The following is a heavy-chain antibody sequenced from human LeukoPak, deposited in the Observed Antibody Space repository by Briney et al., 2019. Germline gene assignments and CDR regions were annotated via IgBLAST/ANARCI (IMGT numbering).Heavy chain of an antibody. CDR3: ARGVYIAAAQYAY. D-gene: IGHD6-13*01. Sequence: PSETLSLTCTVSGGSISSYYWSWIRQPPGKGLEWIGYIHYSGTTNYNPSLKSRVTISVDTFKNQFSLKLSSVTAADTAVYYCARGVYIAAAQYAYWGQGTLVTVSS. V-gene: IGHV4-59*01. CDR1: GGSISSYY. J-gene: IGHJ4*02. CDR2: IHYSGTT.